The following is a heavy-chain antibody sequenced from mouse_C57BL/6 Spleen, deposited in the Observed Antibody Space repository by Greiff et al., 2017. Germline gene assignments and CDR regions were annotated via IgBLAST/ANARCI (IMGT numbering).Heavy chain of an antibody. CDR1: GYTFTSYW. J-gene: IGHJ1*03. CDR3: ARVYDGYYWYFDV. CDR2: IDPSDSYT. V-gene: IGHV1-59*01. D-gene: IGHD2-3*01. Sequence: QVQLQQPGAELVRPGTSVKLSCKASGYTFTSYWMHWVKQRPGQGLEWIGVIDPSDSYTNYNQKFKGKATLTVDTSSSTAYLQLSSLTSEDSAVYYCARVYDGYYWYFDVWGTGTTVTVSS.